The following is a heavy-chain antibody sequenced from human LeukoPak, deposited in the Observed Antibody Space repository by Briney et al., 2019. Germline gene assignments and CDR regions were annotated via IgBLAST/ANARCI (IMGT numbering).Heavy chain of an antibody. V-gene: IGHV1-24*01. J-gene: IGHJ4*02. CDR1: GYTLTQLS. CDR3: ATGVPFDY. Sequence: ASVKVSCKGSGYTLTQLSIHWVRQDPGKGLEWMGGFDPVEDEIVYAQKVQGRVTMTEDTSTDTAYMELNRLTSEETAVYYCATGVPFDYWGQGTLVTVSS. CDR2: FDPVEDEI. D-gene: IGHD3-10*01.